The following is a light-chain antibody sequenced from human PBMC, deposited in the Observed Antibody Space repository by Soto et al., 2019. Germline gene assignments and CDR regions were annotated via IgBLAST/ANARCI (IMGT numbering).Light chain of an antibody. J-gene: IGLJ2*01. CDR3: QTWGTGIQV. V-gene: IGLV4-69*01. Sequence: QPVLTQSPSASASLGASVKLTCTLSSGHSSYAIAWHQQQPEKGPRYLMKLNSDGSHSKGDGIPDRFSGSSSGAERYLTISIRQSEDEADYYCQTWGTGIQVFCGGTKLTVL. CDR2: LNSDGSH. CDR1: SGHSSYA.